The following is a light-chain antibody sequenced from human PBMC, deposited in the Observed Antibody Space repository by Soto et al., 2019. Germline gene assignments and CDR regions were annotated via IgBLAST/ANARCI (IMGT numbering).Light chain of an antibody. CDR1: QSVSSN. Sequence: EIVMTQSPATLSVSPGERATLSCRASQSVSSNLAWYQQKHGQAPRLLIYGASTRATGIPARFSGSGSGTEFTLTISSLQSEDFSVYYCQQYNNLPQTFGQGTKVEIK. V-gene: IGKV3-15*01. CDR3: QQYNNLPQT. CDR2: GAS. J-gene: IGKJ1*01.